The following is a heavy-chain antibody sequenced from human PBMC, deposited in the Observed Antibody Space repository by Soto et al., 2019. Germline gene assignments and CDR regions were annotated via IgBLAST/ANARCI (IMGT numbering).Heavy chain of an antibody. CDR3: ARDPQQQFNPSYYGMDV. Sequence: GGSLRLSCAASGFTFSSYAMHWVRQAPGKGLEWVAVISYDGSNKYYADSVKGRFTISRDNSKNTLYLQMNSLRAEDTAVYYCARDPQQQFNPSYYGMDVWGQGTTVTVSS. V-gene: IGHV3-30-3*01. D-gene: IGHD6-13*01. CDR2: ISYDGSNK. CDR1: GFTFSSYA. J-gene: IGHJ6*02.